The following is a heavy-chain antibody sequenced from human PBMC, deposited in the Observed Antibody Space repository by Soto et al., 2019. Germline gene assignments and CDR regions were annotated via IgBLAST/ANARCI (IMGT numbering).Heavy chain of an antibody. D-gene: IGHD6-13*01. CDR3: ARQRVIGSGSRWYKDWEYYFYGMDV. CDR1: GYSFTSYW. V-gene: IGHV5-10-1*01. Sequence: PGESLKISCKGSGYSFTSYWISWVRQMPGKGLEWMGRIDPSDSYTNYSPSFQGHVTISADKSISTAYLQWSSLKASDTAMYYCARQRVIGSGSRWYKDWEYYFYGMDVWGQGTTVTVSS. CDR2: IDPSDSYT. J-gene: IGHJ6*02.